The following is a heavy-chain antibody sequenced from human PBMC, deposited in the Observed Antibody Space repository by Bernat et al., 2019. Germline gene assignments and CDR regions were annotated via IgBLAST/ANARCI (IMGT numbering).Heavy chain of an antibody. V-gene: IGHV3-13*01. CDR1: GFTFGSYD. J-gene: IGHJ2*01. Sequence: EVQLVESGGGLVQPGGSLRLSCAASGFTFGSYDMPWVRQATGKGLNWFSPMVTAGDTSYPGSVKGRFTISRENAKNSLYLQMNSLRAGDTAVYYCARAREYYDYIWGSYRYAGWYFDLWGRGTLVTVSS. CDR2: MVTAGDT. D-gene: IGHD3-16*02. CDR3: ARAREYYDYIWGSYRYAGWYFDL.